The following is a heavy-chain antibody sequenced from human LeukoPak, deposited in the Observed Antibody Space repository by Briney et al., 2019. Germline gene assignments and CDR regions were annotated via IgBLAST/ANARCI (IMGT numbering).Heavy chain of an antibody. D-gene: IGHD3-10*01. V-gene: IGHV4-30-4*01. CDR1: GGSISSGDYY. J-gene: IGHJ4*02. Sequence: SETLSLTCTVSGGSISSGDYYWSWIRQPPGKGLEWIGYIYYSGSTYYNPSLKSRVTISVDRSKNQFSLKLSSVTAADTAVYYCARGGGWAIDYWGQGTLVTVSS. CDR2: IYYSGST. CDR3: ARGGGWAIDY.